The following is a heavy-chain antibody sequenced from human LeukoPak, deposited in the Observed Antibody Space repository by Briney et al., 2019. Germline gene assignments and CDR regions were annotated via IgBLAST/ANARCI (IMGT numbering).Heavy chain of an antibody. CDR2: ISGSGGST. D-gene: IGHD2-8*01. CDR1: GFTFNSFA. V-gene: IGHV3-23*01. J-gene: IGHJ5*02. Sequence: GGSLRLSCAASGFTFNSFAMSWVRQAPGKGLEWVSTISGSGGSTYYADSVKGRLTISRDNSKNTAFLQMNSLRAEDTAVYYCARDHLYCTNGVCYNWFDPWGQGTLVTVSS. CDR3: ARDHLYCTNGVCYNWFDP.